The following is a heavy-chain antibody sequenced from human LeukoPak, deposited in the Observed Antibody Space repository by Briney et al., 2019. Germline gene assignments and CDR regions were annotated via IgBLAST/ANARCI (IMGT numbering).Heavy chain of an antibody. D-gene: IGHD3-9*01. CDR2: IIPIFGAA. V-gene: IGHV1-69*13. Sequence: SVKVSCKASVGTFTSYAISWVRQAIGQGLEWMGGIIPIFGAANYAPKFQGRVTITADESTTTAYMELSSLRSEDTAVYYCARGVDYDILTGYYQFDYWGQGTLVTVSS. CDR3: ARGVDYDILTGYYQFDY. CDR1: VGTFTSYA. J-gene: IGHJ4*02.